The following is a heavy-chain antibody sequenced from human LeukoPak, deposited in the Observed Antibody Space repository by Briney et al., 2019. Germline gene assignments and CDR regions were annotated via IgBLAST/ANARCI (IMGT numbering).Heavy chain of an antibody. D-gene: IGHD1-1*01. CDR3: ARWGGTRQYYFDY. J-gene: IGHJ4*02. Sequence: GGSLRLSCAVSGFIFSDYGFHWVRQAPGKGLEWVAVTRFDGSIKQYADSVKGRFTISRDDSKNTLYLQMNFLKSEDTAVYYCARWGGTRQYYFDYWGQGTLVTVSS. V-gene: IGHV3-33*01. CDR1: GFIFSDYG. CDR2: TRFDGSIK.